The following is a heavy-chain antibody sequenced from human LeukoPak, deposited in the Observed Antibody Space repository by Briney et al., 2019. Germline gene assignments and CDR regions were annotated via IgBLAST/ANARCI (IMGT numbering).Heavy chain of an antibody. Sequence: SVKVSCKASGGTFSSYAISWVRQAPGQGLGWMGGIIPIFGTANYAQKFQGRVTITADESTSTAYMELSSLRSEDTAVYYCARVGGTYYYDSSGYYAFDYWGQGTLVTVSS. D-gene: IGHD3-22*01. CDR1: GGTFSSYA. CDR3: ARVGGTYYYDSSGYYAFDY. J-gene: IGHJ4*02. V-gene: IGHV1-69*01. CDR2: IIPIFGTA.